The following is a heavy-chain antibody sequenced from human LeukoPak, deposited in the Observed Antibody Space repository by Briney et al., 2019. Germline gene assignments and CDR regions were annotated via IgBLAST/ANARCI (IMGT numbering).Heavy chain of an antibody. CDR1: GYTFNGYY. D-gene: IGHD2-2*01. J-gene: IGHJ5*02. CDR3: ARESSRDIVVVPAAPGNWFDP. V-gene: IGHV1-2*02. CDR2: INPNSGGT. Sequence: GASVKVSCKASGYTFNGYYMHWVRQAPGQGLEWMGWINPNSGGTNYAQKFQGRVTMTRDTSISTAYMELSRLRSDDTAVYYCARESSRDIVVVPAAPGNWFDPWGQGTLVTVSS.